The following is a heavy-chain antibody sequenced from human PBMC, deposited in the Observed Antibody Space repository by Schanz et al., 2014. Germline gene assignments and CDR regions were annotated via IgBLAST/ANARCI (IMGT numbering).Heavy chain of an antibody. J-gene: IGHJ4*02. CDR3: ARDRLECGAECYSVEVFEI. D-gene: IGHD2-21*01. V-gene: IGHV1-69*08. CDR2: IIPILGIA. Sequence: QVQLVQSEAEVKKPGSSVKVSCKASGGTFSSYTISWVRQAPGQGLEWMGRIIPILGIANYAQNFQDKVTITADTSTTTAYMELSGLRSEDTAVYYCARDRLECGAECYSVEVFEIWGQGTLVIVSS. CDR1: GGTFSSYT.